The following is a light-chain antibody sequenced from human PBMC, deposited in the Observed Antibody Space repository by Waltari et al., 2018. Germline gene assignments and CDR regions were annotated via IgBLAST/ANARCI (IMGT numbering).Light chain of an antibody. Sequence: DIVMTQSPDSLAVSLGERATINCKSSQSVLYSSNNKNYLAWYQQKPGQPPKLLIYWASTRESGGPDRFSGSGSGTDFTLTISSLQAEDVAVYYCQQYYSTPRSFGQGTKLEIK. CDR3: QQYYSTPRS. J-gene: IGKJ2*03. CDR2: WAS. CDR1: QSVLYSSNNKNY. V-gene: IGKV4-1*01.